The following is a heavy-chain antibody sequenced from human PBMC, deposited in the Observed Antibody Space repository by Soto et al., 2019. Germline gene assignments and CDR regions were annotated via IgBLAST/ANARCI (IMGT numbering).Heavy chain of an antibody. CDR3: AREGDSSGWYNWFDP. CDR1: GFTFSTYS. V-gene: IGHV3-48*01. Sequence: EVQLVESGGGLVQPGGSLRLSCAASGFTFSTYSMNWVRQAPGKGLEWVSYISISSSTIYYADSVKGRFTISGDNAKNSLYLQMNSLRAEDTAVYYFAREGDSSGWYNWFDPWVQGTLVTVSS. J-gene: IGHJ5*02. CDR2: ISISSSTI. D-gene: IGHD3-22*01.